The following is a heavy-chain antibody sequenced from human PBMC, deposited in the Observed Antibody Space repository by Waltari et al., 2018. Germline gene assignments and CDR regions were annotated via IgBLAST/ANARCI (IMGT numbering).Heavy chain of an antibody. J-gene: IGHJ5*02. CDR3: ARGLYVNTADRDWFDP. D-gene: IGHD5-18*01. V-gene: IGHV4-59*01. CDR1: GDSISTYY. Sequence: QVQLQESGPGLVEPSETLSLTCTVSGDSISTYYWSWIRLSPGKGLEWIGNIYFTGVTNYNPSLRRRVTLSVDTSKNQFSLKLNSVTAADTAVYYCARGLYVNTADRDWFDPWGQGTLVTVSS. CDR2: IYFTGVT.